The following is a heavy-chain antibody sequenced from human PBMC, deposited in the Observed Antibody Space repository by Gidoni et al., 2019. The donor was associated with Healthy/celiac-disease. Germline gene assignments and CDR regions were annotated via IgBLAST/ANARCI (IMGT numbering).Heavy chain of an antibody. V-gene: IGHV1-8*01. CDR1: GYTFTSYD. D-gene: IGHD1-26*01. J-gene: IGHJ5*02. Sequence: QVQLVQSRAEVKKPAASVTVSCKASGYTFTSYDINWGRQATGPGLEWMGWMNPNSGNTGYALKFHGRVTMTRNTSISTAYMELSSLRSEDTAVYYCARDIVGATRARCWFDPWGQGALVTVSS. CDR2: MNPNSGNT. CDR3: ARDIVGATRARCWFDP.